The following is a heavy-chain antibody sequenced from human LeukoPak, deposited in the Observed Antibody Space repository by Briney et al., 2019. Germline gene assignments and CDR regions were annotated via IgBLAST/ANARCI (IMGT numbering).Heavy chain of an antibody. CDR3: ARGAPRGVWNFYFDY. Sequence: ASVKVSCKASGYAFSSYGIGWARQAPGQGLEWMGWVGPYNRKTNYSQKFQGRVTTTTDTPANTAYLELRTLRSDDTAVYYCARGAPRGVWNFYFDYWGQGTLVTVSS. V-gene: IGHV1-18*01. J-gene: IGHJ4*02. CDR2: VGPYNRKT. D-gene: IGHD1-7*01. CDR1: GYAFSSYG.